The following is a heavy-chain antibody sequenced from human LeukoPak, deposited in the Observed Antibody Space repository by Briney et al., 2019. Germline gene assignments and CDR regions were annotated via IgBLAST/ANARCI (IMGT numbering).Heavy chain of an antibody. CDR3: ARGGSTIDNYYYYYGMDV. V-gene: IGHV1-8*01. Sequence: ASVKVSCKASGYTFTSYDINWVRQATGQGLEWMGWMNPNSGNTGYAQKFQGRVTMTRNTSISTAYMELSSLRSEDTAVYYCARGGSTIDNYYYYYGMDVWGQGTTVTVSS. CDR2: MNPNSGNT. CDR1: GYTFTSYD. J-gene: IGHJ6*02. D-gene: IGHD2-2*01.